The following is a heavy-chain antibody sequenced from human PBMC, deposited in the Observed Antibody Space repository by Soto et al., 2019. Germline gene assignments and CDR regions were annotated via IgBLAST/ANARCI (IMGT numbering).Heavy chain of an antibody. CDR2: IYYSGST. CDR3: ARRERAAGTDWWFDP. D-gene: IGHD6-13*01. V-gene: IGHV4-39*01. Sequence: SETLSLTCTVSGGSISSNSFHWGWIRRPPGKGMEWIGSIYYSGSTYYSPSLKSRVTISVDTSKNQFSLKLSSVTAADTAVYYCARRERAAGTDWWFDPWGQGTLVTVSS. CDR1: GGSISSNSFH. J-gene: IGHJ5*02.